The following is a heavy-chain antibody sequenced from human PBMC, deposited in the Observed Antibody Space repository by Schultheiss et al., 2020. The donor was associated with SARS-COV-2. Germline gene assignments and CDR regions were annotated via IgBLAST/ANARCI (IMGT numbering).Heavy chain of an antibody. CDR3: ARALRTYYYGSGTNWFDP. J-gene: IGHJ5*02. Sequence: GGSLRLSCAASGFTFSSYAMHWVRQAPGKGLEYVSAISGSGGSTYYADSVKGRFTISRYNSKNTLHLQMNSLRAEDTAVYYCARALRTYYYGSGTNWFDPWGQGTLVTVSS. CDR2: ISGSGGST. CDR1: GFTFSSYA. D-gene: IGHD3-10*01. V-gene: IGHV3-64*04.